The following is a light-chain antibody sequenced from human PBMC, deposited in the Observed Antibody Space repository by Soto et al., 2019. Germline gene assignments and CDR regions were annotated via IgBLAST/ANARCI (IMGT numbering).Light chain of an antibody. CDR1: TSDIGGYKY. V-gene: IGLV2-11*01. CDR2: DVT. J-gene: IGLJ1*01. CDR3: CSYARTTHV. Sequence: QSVLTQPPSVSGSPGQSVTISCTGTTSDIGGYKYVSWYQQLPGKAPKLMIFDVTKRPSWVPDRFSGSNSGNTASLTISGLQAEDEAIYYCCSYARTTHVFGTGTKLTVL.